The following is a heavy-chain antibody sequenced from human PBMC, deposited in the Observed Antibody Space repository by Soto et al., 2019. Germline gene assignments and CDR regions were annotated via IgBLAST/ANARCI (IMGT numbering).Heavy chain of an antibody. CDR2: IYYSGST. CDR3: SSSSCGWFAAAFYV. V-gene: IGHV4-59*08. J-gene: IGHJ3*01. Sequence: QVQLQEAGPGLVKPSETLSLTCTVPGGSISTYYWSWIRQPPGKGLEWIGYIYYSGSTNYTPSLMSLVTISVDTSKSQFSLKLSSVTAADAAVYYCSSSSCGWFAAAFYVRGEGTMVTVSA. D-gene: IGHD6-19*01. CDR1: GGSISTYY.